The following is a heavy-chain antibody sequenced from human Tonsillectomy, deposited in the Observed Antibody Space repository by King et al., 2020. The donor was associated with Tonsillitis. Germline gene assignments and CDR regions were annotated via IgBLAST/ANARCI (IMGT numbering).Heavy chain of an antibody. J-gene: IGHJ6*02. CDR3: AHSMTTGWIGYYYDYGMDV. V-gene: IGHV2-5*01. CDR1: GFSLSTSGVG. CDR2: IYWNDDK. D-gene: IGHD4-11*01. Sequence: TLKESGPTLVKPTQTLTLTCTFSGFSLSTSGVGVGWIRQPPGKALEWLALIYWNDDKRYSPSLKSRLTITTDTSKNQVVLTMTNMDPVDTATYYCAHSMTTGWIGYYYDYGMDVWGQGTTVTVSS.